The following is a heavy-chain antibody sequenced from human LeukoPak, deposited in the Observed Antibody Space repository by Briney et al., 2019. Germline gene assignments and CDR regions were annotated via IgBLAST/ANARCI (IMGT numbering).Heavy chain of an antibody. V-gene: IGHV3-15*01. D-gene: IGHD5-12*01. CDR3: TTLSGVGGYDSNPNFDY. Sequence: TGGSLRLSCAASGFTFSNAWMSWVRQAPGKGLEWVGRIKSKTDGGTTDYAAPVKGRFTISRDDSKNTLYLQMNSLKTEDTAVYYCTTLSGVGGYDSNPNFDYWGQGTLVTVSS. CDR2: IKSKTDGGTT. J-gene: IGHJ4*02. CDR1: GFTFSNAW.